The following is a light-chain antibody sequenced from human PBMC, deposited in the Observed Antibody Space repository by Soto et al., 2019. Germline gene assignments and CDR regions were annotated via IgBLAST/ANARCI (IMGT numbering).Light chain of an antibody. CDR1: QSVSSNY. Sequence: EIVLTQSPGTLSLSPGERATLSCRASQSVSSNYLAWYQQKPGQAPRLLIYGASSRTTGIPDRFSGSPSGTDFTLTISRLEPEDCAVYYCQQYGSAPPVYTFGQGTKLEIK. J-gene: IGKJ2*01. CDR3: QQYGSAPPVYT. CDR2: GAS. V-gene: IGKV3-20*01.